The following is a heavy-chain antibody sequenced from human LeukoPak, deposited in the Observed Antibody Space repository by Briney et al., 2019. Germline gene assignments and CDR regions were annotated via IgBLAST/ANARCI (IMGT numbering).Heavy chain of an antibody. Sequence: ASGKASCKASGYTCTSYGISWVRQAPGQGLEWMGWISAYNGNTNYAQKLHARFIMTTYTSTSTAYMELRSLRSDDTAVEYCARQGRWPSYYYMDVWGKGTTVTVSS. V-gene: IGHV1-18*01. CDR3: ARQGRWPSYYYMDV. J-gene: IGHJ6*03. CDR1: GYTCTSYG. D-gene: IGHD6-13*01. CDR2: ISAYNGNT.